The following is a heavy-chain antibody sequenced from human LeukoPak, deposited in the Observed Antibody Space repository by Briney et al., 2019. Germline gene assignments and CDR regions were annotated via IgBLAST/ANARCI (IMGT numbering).Heavy chain of an antibody. CDR2: IYYSGST. CDR3: ARDRISSYCGGEHRCYGMDV. J-gene: IGHJ6*02. CDR1: GGSISSYY. V-gene: IGHV4-59*01. Sequence: PSETLSLTCTVSGGSISSYYWSWIRQPPGKGLEWIGYIYYSGSTNYNPSLKSRVTISVDTSKNQFSLKLSSVTAADTAVYYCARDRISSYCGGEHRCYGMDVWGQGTTVTVSS. D-gene: IGHD2-21*01.